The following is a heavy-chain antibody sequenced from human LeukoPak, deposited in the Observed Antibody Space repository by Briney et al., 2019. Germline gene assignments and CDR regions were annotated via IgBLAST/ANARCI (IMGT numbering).Heavy chain of an antibody. J-gene: IGHJ4*02. CDR1: GYSFTAYY. Sequence: ASVKVSCKASGYSFTAYYMHWVRQAPGQGLEWMGWINPNSGGTHYAQRFQGRVTMTRDTSISTAYMELSRLSSDDTAMYYCARDYGGPSWFGGIDYWAREPWSPSPQ. CDR2: INPNSGGT. CDR3: ARDYGGPSWFGGIDY. V-gene: IGHV1-2*02. D-gene: IGHD3-10*01.